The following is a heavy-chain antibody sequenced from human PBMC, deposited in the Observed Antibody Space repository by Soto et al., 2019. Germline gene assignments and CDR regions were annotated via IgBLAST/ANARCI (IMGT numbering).Heavy chain of an antibody. V-gene: IGHV4-59*01. CDR3: ARARLVGLTTWDYFDY. D-gene: IGHD1-1*01. CDR1: GCSISKYY. Sequence: SDPLSLTFNFSGCSISKYYWNWILQPPVKRLEWIGYISDSGSTKYNPSLMSRVTISADMSKNQVSLKVKSVAAADTAIYYCARARLVGLTTWDYFDYWGQGTLVTVSS. J-gene: IGHJ4*02. CDR2: ISDSGST.